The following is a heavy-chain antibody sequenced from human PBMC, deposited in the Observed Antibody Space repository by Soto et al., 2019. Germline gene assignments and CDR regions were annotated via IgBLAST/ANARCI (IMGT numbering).Heavy chain of an antibody. Sequence: SETVSLTCTVSGGSVSSSSYYWGWVRQPPGKGLEWIGSVYYSGSTYYNPSLESRVTISVDKSKNQFSLKLMSLSAAYTAVYYCGSLEGLATISYFFYYWGQGAQVTVSS. V-gene: IGHV4-39*01. CDR2: VYYSGST. J-gene: IGHJ4*02. D-gene: IGHD3-9*01. CDR1: GGSVSSSSYY. CDR3: GSLEGLATISYFFYY.